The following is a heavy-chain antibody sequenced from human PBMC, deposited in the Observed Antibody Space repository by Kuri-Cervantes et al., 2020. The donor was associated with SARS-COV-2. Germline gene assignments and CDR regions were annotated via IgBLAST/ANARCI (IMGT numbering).Heavy chain of an antibody. CDR1: GFTFSAYT. CDR3: ARDGGGYSSSSVVAFDI. D-gene: IGHD6-6*01. V-gene: IGHV3-21*01. J-gene: IGHJ3*02. Sequence: GGSLRLSCVASGFTFSAYTLNWVRQAPGKGLEWVSSITRSSVYISYADSLKGRFTISRDNAKNSLYLQMNSLRAEDTAVYYCARDGGGYSSSSVVAFDIWGQGTMVTVSS. CDR2: ITRSSVYI.